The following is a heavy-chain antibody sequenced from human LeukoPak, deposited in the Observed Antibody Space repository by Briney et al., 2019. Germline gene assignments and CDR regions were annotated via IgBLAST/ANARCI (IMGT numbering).Heavy chain of an antibody. CDR3: TWVGARYYFDY. Sequence: GGSLRLSWAASGFTFNHAWISWVRQAPGKGLEWVGRIKSKTNGGTTDYAAPVKGRCTISRDDSKNTLYLQMNSLKTEDTAVYYCTWVGARYYFDYWGQGTLVTVSS. CDR2: IKSKTNGGTT. J-gene: IGHJ4*02. D-gene: IGHD1-26*01. V-gene: IGHV3-15*01. CDR1: GFTFNHAW.